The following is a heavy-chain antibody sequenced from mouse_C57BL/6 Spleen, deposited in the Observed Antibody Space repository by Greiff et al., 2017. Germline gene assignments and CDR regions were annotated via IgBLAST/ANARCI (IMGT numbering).Heavy chain of an antibody. J-gene: IGHJ1*03. D-gene: IGHD1-1*01. Sequence: QVQLQQSGAELVKPGASVKLSCKASGYTFTEYTIHWVKQRSGQGLEWIGWFYPGSGSIKYNEKFKDKATLTADTSSSTVYMELSRLTSDDSAVSFCARHPTHYYGSSYEYFDVWGTGTTVTVSS. CDR3: ARHPTHYYGSSYEYFDV. CDR1: GYTFTEYT. V-gene: IGHV1-62-2*01. CDR2: FYPGSGSI.